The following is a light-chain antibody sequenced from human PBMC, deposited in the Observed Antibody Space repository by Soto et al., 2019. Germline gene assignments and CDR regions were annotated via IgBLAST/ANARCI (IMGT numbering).Light chain of an antibody. CDR2: NVY. Sequence: QSALTQPASVSGSPGQSITISCTGTSSDVGAYNFVSWHQQHPGKAPKLMIYNVYDRPSGISYRFSGSKSGNTASLTISGLQAEDEADYYCCSYAGSYTFGVFGTGTKVTVL. J-gene: IGLJ1*01. CDR1: SSDVGAYNF. CDR3: CSYAGSYTFGV. V-gene: IGLV2-14*03.